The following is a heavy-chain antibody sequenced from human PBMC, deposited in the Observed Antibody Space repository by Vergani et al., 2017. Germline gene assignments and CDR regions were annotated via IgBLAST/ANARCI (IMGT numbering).Heavy chain of an antibody. J-gene: IGHJ3*02. V-gene: IGHV3-23*01. CDR3: AKVGRSEVAGTFGAFDI. CDR2: LSASDRRT. Sequence: EVQLLESGGDLVQPGGSLRLSCAASGFTFIMHAMSWVRQAPGKGLEWVSTLSASDRRTHYADPVKGRFSISRDNSKNTLSLHMNSLRPEDTAVYYCAKVGRSEVAGTFGAFDIWGQGTTVTVSS. CDR1: GFTFIMHA. D-gene: IGHD6-19*01.